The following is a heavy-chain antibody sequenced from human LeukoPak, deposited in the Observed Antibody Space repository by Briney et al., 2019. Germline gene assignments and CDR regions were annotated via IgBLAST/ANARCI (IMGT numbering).Heavy chain of an antibody. J-gene: IGHJ4*02. CDR1: GGSFSGYY. V-gene: IGHV4-34*01. CDR3: ARDGRELPLDY. D-gene: IGHD1-26*01. Sequence: PSETLSLTCAVYGGSFSGYYWSWIRQPPGKGLEWIGEINHSGSTNYNPSLKSRVTISVDTSKNQFSLKLSSVTAADTAVYYCARDGRELPLDYWGQATLVTLSS. CDR2: INHSGST.